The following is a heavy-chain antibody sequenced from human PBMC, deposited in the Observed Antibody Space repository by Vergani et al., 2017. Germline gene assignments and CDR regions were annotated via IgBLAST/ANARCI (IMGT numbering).Heavy chain of an antibody. CDR1: GGTFSSYA. D-gene: IGHD3-10*01. CDR2: IIPIFGTA. Sequence: QVQLVQSGAEVKKPGSSVKVSCKASGGTFSSYAISGVRQAPGQGLEWMGRIIPIFGTANYAQKFQGRVTITADESTSTAYMELSSLRSEDTAVYYCARDRNGYYGSGAYYYGMDVWGQGTTVTVSS. V-gene: IGHV1-69*13. J-gene: IGHJ6*02. CDR3: ARDRNGYYGSGAYYYGMDV.